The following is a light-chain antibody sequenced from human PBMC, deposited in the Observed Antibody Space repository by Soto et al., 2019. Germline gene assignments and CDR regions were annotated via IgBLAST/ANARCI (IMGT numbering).Light chain of an antibody. V-gene: IGKV1-5*01. CDR1: QNIGRY. J-gene: IGKJ1*01. CDR2: DVS. Sequence: DIQMTQSPSTLSASVGDRVTITCRASQNIGRYLVWHQQKPGKSPKLLISDVSSLASGVPSRFSGSGSGTEFTLTISSVQPDDFATYYCQQYKSYKKFGQGTKVDIK. CDR3: QQYKSYKK.